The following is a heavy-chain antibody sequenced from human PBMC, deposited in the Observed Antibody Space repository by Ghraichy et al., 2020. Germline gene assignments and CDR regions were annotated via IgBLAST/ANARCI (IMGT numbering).Heavy chain of an antibody. D-gene: IGHD1-26*01. Sequence: SETLSLTCAVYDGPLKGYYWSWTRRPPGKGLEWIGEINHNGSTNYHPSLKGRVTMSVDTSTNQFSLRLTSVTAADAAVYYCARGRPPLSGSYPDAFDIWGQGTMITVSS. CDR1: DGPLKGYY. CDR2: INHNGST. J-gene: IGHJ3*02. V-gene: IGHV4-34*01. CDR3: ARGRPPLSGSYPDAFDI.